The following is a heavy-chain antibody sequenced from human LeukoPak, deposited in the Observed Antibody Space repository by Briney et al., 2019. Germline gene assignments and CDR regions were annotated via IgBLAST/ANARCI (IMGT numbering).Heavy chain of an antibody. CDR2: ISAYNGNT. J-gene: IGHJ3*02. D-gene: IGHD3-9*01. Sequence: ASVKVSCKASGYTFTSYGISWVRQAPGQGLEWMGWISAYNGNTNYAQKLQGRVTMTTDTSTSTAYMELRSLRSGDTAVYYCARDQGLYYDILTGYSSDAFDIWGQGTMVTVSS. V-gene: IGHV1-18*01. CDR3: ARDQGLYYDILTGYSSDAFDI. CDR1: GYTFTSYG.